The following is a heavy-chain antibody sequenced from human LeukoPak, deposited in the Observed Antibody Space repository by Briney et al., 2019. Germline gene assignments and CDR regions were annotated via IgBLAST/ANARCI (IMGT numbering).Heavy chain of an antibody. CDR2: IIPIFGTA. Sequence: SVKVSCKASGGTFSSYAISWVRQAPGQGLEWMGGIIPIFGTANYAQKFQGRVTITTDESTSTAYMELSSLRSEDTAVYYCASGRPYDFWSGSPFDPWGQGTLVTVSS. CDR1: GGTFSSYA. J-gene: IGHJ5*02. V-gene: IGHV1-69*05. D-gene: IGHD3-3*01. CDR3: ASGRPYDFWSGSPFDP.